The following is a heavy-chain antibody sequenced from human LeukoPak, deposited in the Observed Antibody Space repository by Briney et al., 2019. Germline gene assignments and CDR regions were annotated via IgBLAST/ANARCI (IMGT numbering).Heavy chain of an antibody. CDR3: ARSSCGGYFDCNFSMDV. V-gene: IGHV1-69*06. CDR2: IIPIFRTP. Sequence: ASVKVSCKASGATFSSYAINWVRQAPGQGPEWMGGIIPIFRTPNYAQKFQGRVTITADTSTNTAYMELSSLSSEDTAVYYCARSSCGGYFDCNFSMDVWGKGTTITVSS. J-gene: IGHJ6*04. CDR1: GATFSSYA. D-gene: IGHD3-9*01.